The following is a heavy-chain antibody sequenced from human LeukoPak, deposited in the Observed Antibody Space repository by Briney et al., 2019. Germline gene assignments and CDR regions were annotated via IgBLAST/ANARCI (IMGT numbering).Heavy chain of an antibody. CDR1: GGSISSGGYY. CDR2: IYYSGST. Sequence: PSQTLSLTCTVSGGSISSGGYYWSWIRQHPGKGLEWIGYIYYSGSTYYNPSLKSRVTISVDTSKNQFSPKLSSVTAADTAVYYCARVNYYDSSGYYGVDYWGQGTLVTVSS. D-gene: IGHD3-22*01. CDR3: ARVNYYDSSGYYGVDY. J-gene: IGHJ4*02. V-gene: IGHV4-31*03.